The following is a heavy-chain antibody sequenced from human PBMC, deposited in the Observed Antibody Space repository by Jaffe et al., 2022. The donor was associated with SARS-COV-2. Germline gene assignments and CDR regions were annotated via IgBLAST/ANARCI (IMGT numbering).Heavy chain of an antibody. Sequence: QLQLQESGPGLVKPSETLSLTCTVSGGSISSSSYYWGWIRQPPGKGLEWIGSIYYSGSTYYNPSLKSRVTISVDTSKNQFSLKLSSVTAADTAVYYCARHIGVGDPPNYDILTGPADYWGQGTLVTVSS. V-gene: IGHV4-39*01. CDR2: IYYSGST. CDR3: ARHIGVGDPPNYDILTGPADY. CDR1: GGSISSSSYY. D-gene: IGHD3-9*01. J-gene: IGHJ4*02.